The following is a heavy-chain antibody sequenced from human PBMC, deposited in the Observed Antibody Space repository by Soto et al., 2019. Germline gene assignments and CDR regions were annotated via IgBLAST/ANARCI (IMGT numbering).Heavy chain of an antibody. CDR2: ISGSGGST. J-gene: IGHJ6*02. Sequence: PGGSLRLSCAASGFTFSSYAMSWVRQAPGKGLEWVSAISGSGGSTYYADSVKGRFTISRDNSKNTLYLQMNSLRAEDTAVYYCAKDQQPLGFYYGMDVWGQGTKVTVSS. D-gene: IGHD6-13*01. V-gene: IGHV3-23*01. CDR3: AKDQQPLGFYYGMDV. CDR1: GFTFSSYA.